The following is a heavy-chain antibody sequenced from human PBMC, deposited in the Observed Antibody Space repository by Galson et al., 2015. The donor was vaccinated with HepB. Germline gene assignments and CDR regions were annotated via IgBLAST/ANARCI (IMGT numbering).Heavy chain of an antibody. CDR1: GFTFGDYA. CDR3: SRGAGGLDAFEI. D-gene: IGHD2-21*01. Sequence: SLRLSCAASGFTFGDYAMSWVRQAPGKGLEWVGFLRSKAFGGTTEYAASVKGRFSISRDDYKSIAYLQMNSLKSEDTAVYYCSRGAGGLDAFEIWGQGTMVSVSS. J-gene: IGHJ3*02. CDR2: LRSKAFGGTT. V-gene: IGHV3-49*04.